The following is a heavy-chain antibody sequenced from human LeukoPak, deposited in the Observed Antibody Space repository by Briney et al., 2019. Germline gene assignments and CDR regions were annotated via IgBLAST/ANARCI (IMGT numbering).Heavy chain of an antibody. D-gene: IGHD1-26*01. CDR2: IYTSGSI. J-gene: IGHJ4*02. V-gene: IGHV4-61*02. CDR3: ARDRIVGAPYFDY. CDR1: GGSISSGSYY. Sequence: PSESLSLTCTVSGGSISSGSYYWSWIRQPAGKGLEWIGRIYTSGSINYNPSLKSRVTISVDTSKNQFSLKLSSVTAADTAVYYCARDRIVGAPYFDYWGQGTLVTVSS.